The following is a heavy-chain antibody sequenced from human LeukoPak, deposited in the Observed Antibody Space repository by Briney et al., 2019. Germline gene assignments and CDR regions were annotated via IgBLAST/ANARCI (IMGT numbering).Heavy chain of an antibody. CDR2: IKSKTDGRTT. J-gene: IGHJ6*02. CDR1: GFTFSNAW. CDR3: TTEPRPFYYYYGMDV. Sequence: PGGSLRLSCAASGFTFSNAWMSWVRQAPGKGLEWVGRIKSKTDGRTTDYAAPVKGRFTISRDDSKNTLYLQMNSLKTEDTAVYYCTTEPRPFYYYYGMDVWGQGTTVTVSS. V-gene: IGHV3-15*01.